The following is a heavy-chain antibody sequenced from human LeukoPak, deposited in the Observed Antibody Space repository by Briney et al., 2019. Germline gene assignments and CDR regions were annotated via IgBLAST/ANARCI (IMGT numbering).Heavy chain of an antibody. CDR2: IYYSGST. CDR3: ARGKKGEPPDN. V-gene: IGHV4-59*01. CDR1: GGSISSYY. J-gene: IGHJ4*02. D-gene: IGHD1-14*01. Sequence: KPSETLSLTCTVSGGSISSYYWSWIRQPPGKGLEWIGYIYYSGSTNYNPSLKSRVTISVDTSKNQFSLKLSSVTAADTAVYYCARGKKGEPPDNGGQEPRVTVSS.